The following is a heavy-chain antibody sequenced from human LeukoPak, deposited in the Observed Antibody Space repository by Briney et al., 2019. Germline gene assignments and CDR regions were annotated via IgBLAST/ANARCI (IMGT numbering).Heavy chain of an antibody. D-gene: IGHD2-2*01. J-gene: IGHJ4*02. CDR1: GYRFTSYW. Sequence: GESLKISCKGSGYRFTSYWTNWVRQMPGKGLEWMGRVDPSDSYTNYSPSFQGHVTISADKSISTAYLQWSSLKASDTAMYYCARVGYCTSSSCYEEFDHWGQGTPVTVSS. CDR2: VDPSDSYT. CDR3: ARVGYCTSSSCYEEFDH. V-gene: IGHV5-10-1*01.